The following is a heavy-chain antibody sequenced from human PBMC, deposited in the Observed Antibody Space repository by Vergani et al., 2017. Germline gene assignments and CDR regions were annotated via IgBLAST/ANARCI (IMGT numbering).Heavy chain of an antibody. J-gene: IGHJ4*02. CDR1: GFAFGGYG. CDR2: ISGSGGFT. Sequence: VQLVESGGGMVQPGRSLRLSCAASGFAFGGYGMHWVRQAPGEGLEWVSGISGSGGFTYYADSVKGRFTISRDNSKNTMFLQMNNLRAEDTAVYYCAKDNVPGYYDSSGYCDYWGQGTLVTVSS. D-gene: IGHD3-22*01. V-gene: IGHV3-23*04. CDR3: AKDNVPGYYDSSGYCDY.